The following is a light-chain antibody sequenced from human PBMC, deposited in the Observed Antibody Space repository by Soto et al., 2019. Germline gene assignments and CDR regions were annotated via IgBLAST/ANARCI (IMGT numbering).Light chain of an antibody. V-gene: IGKV3-15*01. Sequence: EIVMTQSPATLSVSPGERATLSCRASQSISSNLAWYQQKPGQAPRLLMFRTSSRATGFPARFSGSGSGTEFNLTISSLQPDDFATYYCQQYKSFSLTFGGGTRVEVK. J-gene: IGKJ4*01. CDR3: QQYKSFSLT. CDR2: RTS. CDR1: QSISSN.